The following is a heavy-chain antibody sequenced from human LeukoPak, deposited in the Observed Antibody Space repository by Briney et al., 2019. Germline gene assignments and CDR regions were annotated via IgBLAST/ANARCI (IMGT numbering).Heavy chain of an antibody. V-gene: IGHV4-34*01. CDR3: ARGLRNRTGYSYGFLNAFDI. Sequence: SETLSLTCAVYGGSFSGYYWSWIRQPPGKGLEWIGEINHNGSTNYNPSLKSRVTISVDTSKNQFSLKLSSVTAADTAVYYCARGLRNRTGYSYGFLNAFDIWGQGTMVTVSS. CDR2: INHNGST. D-gene: IGHD5-18*01. J-gene: IGHJ3*02. CDR1: GGSFSGYY.